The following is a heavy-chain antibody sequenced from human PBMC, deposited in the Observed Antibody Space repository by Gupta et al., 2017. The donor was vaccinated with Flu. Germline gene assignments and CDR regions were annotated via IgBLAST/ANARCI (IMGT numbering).Heavy chain of an antibody. Sequence: GLEWVGFIRSKAYGGTTEYAASVKGRFTISRDDSKSIAYLQMNSLKTEDTAVYYCTRGHWVVVPAAFSSFDYWGQGTLVTVSS. D-gene: IGHD2-2*01. CDR3: TRGHWVVVPAAFSSFDY. V-gene: IGHV3-49*02. J-gene: IGHJ4*02. CDR2: IRSKAYGGTT.